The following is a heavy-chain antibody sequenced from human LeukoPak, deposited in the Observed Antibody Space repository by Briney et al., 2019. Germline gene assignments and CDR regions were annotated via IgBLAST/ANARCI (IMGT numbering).Heavy chain of an antibody. Sequence: GSLRLSCAASGFTFSNAWMSWVRQAPGKGLEWVGRIKNKTDGGTTDYAAPVKGRFTISRDDSKNTLYLQMNSLKTEDTAVYYCTTPGRDVLLWFGESDAFDIWGQGTMVTVSS. J-gene: IGHJ3*02. CDR3: TTPGRDVLLWFGESDAFDI. CDR2: IKNKTDGGTT. D-gene: IGHD3-10*01. CDR1: GFTFSNAW. V-gene: IGHV3-15*01.